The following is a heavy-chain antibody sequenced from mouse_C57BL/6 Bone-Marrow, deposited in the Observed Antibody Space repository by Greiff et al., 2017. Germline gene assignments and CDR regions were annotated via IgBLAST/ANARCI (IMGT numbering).Heavy chain of an antibody. CDR1: GFNIKDDY. V-gene: IGHV14-4*01. CDR2: IDPENGDT. CDR3: TYYYGSSYFYAMDY. Sequence: EVQLQQSGAELVRPGASVKLSCTASGFNIKDDYMHWVKQRPEQGLEWIGWIDPENGDTEYASKFQGKATITADTSSNTAYRQLSSLTSEDTAVYYCTYYYGSSYFYAMDYWGQGTSVTVSS. D-gene: IGHD1-1*01. J-gene: IGHJ4*01.